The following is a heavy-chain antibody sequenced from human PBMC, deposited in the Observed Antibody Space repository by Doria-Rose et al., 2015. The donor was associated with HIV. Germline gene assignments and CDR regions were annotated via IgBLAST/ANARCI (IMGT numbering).Heavy chain of an antibody. Sequence: QVQLQESGPGLVKPSETLSLTCTVSGSSVASGTPYWDWIRQTPGKGLEWIGTIYYSGTTYYNPSLRGRVTISLHTSKNQYSLKLISVTAADTGVYYCAKQAVNWFDPWGQRTLVTVSS. CDR1: GSSVASGTPY. CDR3: AKQAVNWFDP. V-gene: IGHV4-39*01. CDR2: IYYSGTT. J-gene: IGHJ5*02. D-gene: IGHD6-25*01.